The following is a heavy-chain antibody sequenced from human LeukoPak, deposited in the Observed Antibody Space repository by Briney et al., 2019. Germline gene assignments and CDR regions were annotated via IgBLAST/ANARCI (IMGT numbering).Heavy chain of an antibody. V-gene: IGHV4-59*08. CDR3: ARGKLHYYGSGSINY. J-gene: IGHJ4*02. Sequence: PSETLSLTCTVSGGSISSYYWSWIRQPPGKGLEWIGYIYYSGSTNYNPSLKSRVTISVDTSKNQFSLKLSSVTAADTAVYYCARGKLHYYGSGSINYWGQGTLVTVSS. CDR1: GGSISSYY. CDR2: IYYSGST. D-gene: IGHD3-10*01.